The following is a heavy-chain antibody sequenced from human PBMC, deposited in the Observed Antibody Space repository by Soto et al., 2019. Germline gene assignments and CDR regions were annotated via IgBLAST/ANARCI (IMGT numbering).Heavy chain of an antibody. V-gene: IGHV6-1*01. J-gene: IGHJ4*02. CDR1: GDTVSSNSAA. Sequence: SQTLSLTCAISGDTVSSNSAAWNWIRQSPSRGLEWLGRTHYRSKWYNDYAVSVKSRITINPDTSKNQFSLQLNSVTPEDMAVYYCGRSVRGHVVKYFDYWGQGTLVTVSS. CDR2: THYRSKWYN. D-gene: IGHD3-10*01. CDR3: GRSVRGHVVKYFDY.